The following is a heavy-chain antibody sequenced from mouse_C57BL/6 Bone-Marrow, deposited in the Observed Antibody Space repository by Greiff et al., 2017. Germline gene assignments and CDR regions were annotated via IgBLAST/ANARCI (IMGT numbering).Heavy chain of an antibody. J-gene: IGHJ2*01. D-gene: IGHD1-1*01. CDR1: DSEVFPIAY. CDR3: AIHYYGSSYFDY. Sequence: QVQLQQSGSELRSPGSSVKLSCKDFDSEVFPIAYMSWVRQKPGHGFEWIGGILPSIGRTIYGEKFEDKATLDADTLSNTAYLELNSLTSEDSAIYYCAIHYYGSSYFDYWGQGTTLTVSS. V-gene: IGHV15-2*01. CDR2: ILPSIGRT.